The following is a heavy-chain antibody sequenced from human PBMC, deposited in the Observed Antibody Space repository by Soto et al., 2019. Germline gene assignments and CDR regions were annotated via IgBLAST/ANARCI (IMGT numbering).Heavy chain of an antibody. V-gene: IGHV4-30-4*01. D-gene: IGHD6-13*01. CDR2: IYYSGST. J-gene: IGHJ5*02. CDR1: GGSISSGDYY. Sequence: PSETLSLTCTVSGGSISSGDYYWSWIRQPPGKGLEWIGSIYYSGSTYYNPSLKSRVTISVDTSKNQFSLKLSSVTAADTAVYYCARVFSDSSSFFDPWGQGTLVTV. CDR3: ARVFSDSSSFFDP.